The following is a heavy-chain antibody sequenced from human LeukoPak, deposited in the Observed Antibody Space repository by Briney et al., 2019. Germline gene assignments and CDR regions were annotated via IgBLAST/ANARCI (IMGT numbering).Heavy chain of an antibody. J-gene: IGHJ4*02. CDR2: IYYSGST. Sequence: SETLSLTCTVSGGSISSYYWSWLRQPPGKGLEWIGYIYYSGSTNYNPSLKSRVTISVDTSKNQFSLKLSSVTAADTAVYYCARVNGGSYGIDYWGQGTLVTVSS. V-gene: IGHV4-59*01. D-gene: IGHD1-26*01. CDR1: GGSISSYY. CDR3: ARVNGGSYGIDY.